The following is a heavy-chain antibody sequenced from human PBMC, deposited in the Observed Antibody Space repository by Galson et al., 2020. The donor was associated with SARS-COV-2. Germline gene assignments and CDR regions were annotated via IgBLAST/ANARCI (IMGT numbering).Heavy chain of an antibody. Sequence: SGPTLVKPTQTLTLTCPFSGFSLTTNGLCVSWIRQPPGKALEWLARIDWDDDKFYSTSLQTRLAISKDTSKNQVVLTMTNVDPIDTGTYYCARTTSSGWCFDSWGQGTLVTVSS. CDR3: ARTTSSGWCFDS. D-gene: IGHD6-19*01. CDR2: IDWDDDK. CDR1: GFSLTTNGLC. V-gene: IGHV2-70*17. J-gene: IGHJ4*02.